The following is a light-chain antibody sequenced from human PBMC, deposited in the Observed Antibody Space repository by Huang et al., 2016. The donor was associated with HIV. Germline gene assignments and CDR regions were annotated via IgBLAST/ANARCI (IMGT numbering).Light chain of an antibody. CDR1: QSIGTY. CDR2: VAS. J-gene: IGKJ4*01. CDR3: QQSYSALGLT. V-gene: IGKV1-39*01. Sequence: DIQMTQSPSSLSASVGDRVTIACRASQSIGTYLNWYQQKPGKAPRLLIHVASSLQSGVPSRFSGSGSGTDFTLTISSLQPEAFATYYCQQSYSALGLTFGGGTKVEIK.